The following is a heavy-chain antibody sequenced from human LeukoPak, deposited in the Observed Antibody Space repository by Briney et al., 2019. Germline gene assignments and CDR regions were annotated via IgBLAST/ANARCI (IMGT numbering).Heavy chain of an antibody. D-gene: IGHD5-18*01. CDR1: GGSISSGSYS. V-gene: IGHV4-30-2*01. J-gene: IGHJ4*02. CDR3: ARGFGYSYGYSFDY. Sequence: PSETLSLTCVVSGGSISSGSYSWSWIRQPPGKGLEWIGYIYHSGSTNYNPSLKSRVTISVDTSKNQFSLKLSSVTAADTAVYYCARGFGYSYGYSFDYWGQGTLVTVSS. CDR2: IYHSGST.